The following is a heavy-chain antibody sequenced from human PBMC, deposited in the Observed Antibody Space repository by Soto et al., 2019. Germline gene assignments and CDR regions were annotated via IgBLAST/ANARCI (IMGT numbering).Heavy chain of an antibody. Sequence: EVQLLESGGGLVQPGGSLRLSCEAYGFTFSSYAMSWVRQAPGKGLEWVSAISGSGGSTYYADSVKGRFTISRDNSKNTLYLQMNSLRAEDTAVYYCAKDFVTMIVVVKGGLDYWGQGTLVTVSS. CDR2: ISGSGGST. J-gene: IGHJ4*02. V-gene: IGHV3-23*01. CDR3: AKDFVTMIVVVKGGLDY. D-gene: IGHD3-22*01. CDR1: GFTFSSYA.